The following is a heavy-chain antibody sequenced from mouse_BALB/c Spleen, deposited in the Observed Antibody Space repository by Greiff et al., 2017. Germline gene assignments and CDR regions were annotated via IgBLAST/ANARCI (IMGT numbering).Heavy chain of an antibody. CDR1: GYTFTSYY. J-gene: IGHJ1*01. V-gene: IGHV1S56*01. CDR2: IYPGNVNT. CDR3: ARSDEDWYFDV. Sequence: VQLQESGPELVKPGASVRISCKASGYTFTSYYIHWVKQRPGQGLEWIGWIYPGNVNTKYNEKFKGKATLTADKSSSTAYMQLSSLTSEDSAVYFCARSDEDWYFDVWGAGTTVTVSS.